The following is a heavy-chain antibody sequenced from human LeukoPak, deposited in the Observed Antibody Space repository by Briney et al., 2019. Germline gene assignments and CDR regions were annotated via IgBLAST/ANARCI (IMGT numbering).Heavy chain of an antibody. CDR3: ARPATVVTPGGAFDI. CDR2: IYYSGST. V-gene: IGHV4-31*03. J-gene: IGHJ3*02. Sequence: SETLSLTCTVSGGSISSGGYYWSWIRQHPGKGLEWIGYIYYSGSTYYKPSLKSRVTISVDTSKNQFSLKLSSVTAAGTAVYYCARPATVVTPGGAFDIWGQGTMVTVSS. D-gene: IGHD4-23*01. CDR1: GGSISSGGYY.